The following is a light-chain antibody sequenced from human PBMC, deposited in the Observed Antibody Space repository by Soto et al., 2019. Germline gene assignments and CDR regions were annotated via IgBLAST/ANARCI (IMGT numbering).Light chain of an antibody. J-gene: IGKJ1*01. CDR2: AAS. V-gene: IGKV1-6*01. Sequence: AIPMTQSPSSLSASVGDRVTITCRASQGIRKDLGWYQQKPGRVPKLLIYAASSLQSGVPSRFSGSGSGTDFTLTISSLQPEDFATYYCLQDYNYPRTFGQGTKVESK. CDR3: LQDYNYPRT. CDR1: QGIRKD.